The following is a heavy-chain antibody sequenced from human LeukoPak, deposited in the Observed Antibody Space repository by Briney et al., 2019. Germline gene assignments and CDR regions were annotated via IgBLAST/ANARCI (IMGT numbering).Heavy chain of an antibody. D-gene: IGHD1-14*01. CDR2: IYYSGTT. CDR3: ARREPGPYWYFDV. Sequence: SETLSLTCTVSGGSISSGGYYWSWIRQHPGKGLEWIGYIYYSGTTYYNPSLKSRVTISVDTSKNQFSLKLSSVTAADTAVYYCARREPGPYWYFDVWGRGTLVTVSS. CDR1: GGSISSGGYY. J-gene: IGHJ2*01. V-gene: IGHV4-39*01.